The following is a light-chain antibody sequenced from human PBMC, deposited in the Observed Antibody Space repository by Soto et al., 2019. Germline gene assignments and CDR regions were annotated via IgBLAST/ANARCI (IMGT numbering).Light chain of an antibody. CDR3: QQYGSSPT. CDR2: GAS. Sequence: EIVLTQSPGTLSLSPGERATLSCRASQSVSSSYLAWYQQKPGQAPRLLIYGASSRATGIPDRFSGSGSGTDFTLTISRLEPEDLAVYYCQQYGSSPTFGGGTK. J-gene: IGKJ4*01. CDR1: QSVSSSY. V-gene: IGKV3-20*01.